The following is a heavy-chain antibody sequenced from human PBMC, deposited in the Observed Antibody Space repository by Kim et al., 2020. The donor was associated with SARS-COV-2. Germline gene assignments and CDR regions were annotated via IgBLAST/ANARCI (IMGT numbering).Heavy chain of an antibody. CDR2: ISNNADVI. D-gene: IGHD2-2*01. V-gene: IGHV3-23*01. CDR3: AKALSTSSPSWGWDP. Sequence: GGSLRLSCAASGFTFTSYAMNWVRQAPGKGLEWVSCISNNADVIYYADSVKGRFTISRDNAKNALYLQMNSLRGEDTAIYYCAKALSTSSPSWGWDPWGQGTLVTVSS. CDR1: GFTFTSYA. J-gene: IGHJ5*02.